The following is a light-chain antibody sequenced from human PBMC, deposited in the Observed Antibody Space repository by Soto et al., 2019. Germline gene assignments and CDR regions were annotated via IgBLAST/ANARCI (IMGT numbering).Light chain of an antibody. J-gene: IGKJ1*01. V-gene: IGKV1-6*01. Sequence: AIEMTQSPSSLSASVGDTVTITCRASQGIGKDLAWFQQRPGKAPKLLIYGASGLQNGVPSRFSGSGSGTDFTLTISGLQPEDFATYFCLQDFNYPWTFGQRTKV. CDR3: LQDFNYPWT. CDR1: QGIGKD. CDR2: GAS.